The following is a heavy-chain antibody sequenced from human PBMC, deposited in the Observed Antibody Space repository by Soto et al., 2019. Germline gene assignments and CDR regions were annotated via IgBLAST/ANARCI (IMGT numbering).Heavy chain of an antibody. V-gene: IGHV1-18*01. CDR3: ARDLSDIVVVVAASAFDI. D-gene: IGHD2-15*01. CDR1: GYTFTSYG. J-gene: IGHJ3*02. Sequence: ASVKVSCKASGYTFTSYGISWVRQAPGQGLEWMGWISAYNGNTSYAQKLQGRVTMTTDTSTSTAYMELRSLRSDDTAVYYCARDLSDIVVVVAASAFDIWGQGTMVTVSS. CDR2: ISAYNGNT.